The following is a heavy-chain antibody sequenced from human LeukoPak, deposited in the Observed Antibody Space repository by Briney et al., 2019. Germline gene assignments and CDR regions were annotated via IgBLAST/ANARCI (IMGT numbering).Heavy chain of an antibody. CDR1: GGSISSSSYY. V-gene: IGHV4-39*07. Sequence: SETLSLTCTVSGGSISSSSYYWGWIRQPPGKGLEWIGSIYYIGSTYYNPSLKSRVTISVDTSKNQFSLNLSSVTAADTAVYYCARTIIGVAGTELGWFDPWGQGALVTVSS. J-gene: IGHJ5*02. CDR2: IYYIGST. D-gene: IGHD6-19*01. CDR3: ARTIIGVAGTELGWFDP.